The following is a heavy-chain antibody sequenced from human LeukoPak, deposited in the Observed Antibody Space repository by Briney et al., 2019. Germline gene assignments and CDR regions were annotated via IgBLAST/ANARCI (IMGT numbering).Heavy chain of an antibody. V-gene: IGHV3-30-3*01. J-gene: IGHJ4*02. CDR3: ARSDYGGNSDFDY. CDR1: GFTFSSYA. CDR2: ISYDGSNK. D-gene: IGHD4-23*01. Sequence: GGSLRLSCAASGFTFSSYAMHWVRQAPGKGLEWVAVISYDGSNKYYADSVKGRFTISRDNSENTLYLQMNSLRAEDTAVYYCARSDYGGNSDFDYWGQGTLVTVSS.